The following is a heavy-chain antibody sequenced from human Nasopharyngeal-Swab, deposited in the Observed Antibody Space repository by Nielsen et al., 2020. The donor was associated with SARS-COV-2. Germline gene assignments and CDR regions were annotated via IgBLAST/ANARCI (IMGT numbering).Heavy chain of an antibody. CDR3: ARSHWGGYRVAFDI. D-gene: IGHD3-16*02. Sequence: WIRQPPGKGLEWVSAISGSGGSTYYADSVKGRFTISRDNSKNTLYLQMNSLRAEDTAVYYCARSHWGGYRVAFDIWGPRDNGHRLL. J-gene: IGHJ3*02. V-gene: IGHV3-23*01. CDR2: ISGSGGST.